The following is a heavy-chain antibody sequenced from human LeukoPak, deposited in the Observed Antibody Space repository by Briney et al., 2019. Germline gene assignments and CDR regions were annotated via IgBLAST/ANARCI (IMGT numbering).Heavy chain of an antibody. D-gene: IGHD4-23*01. Sequence: GGSLRLSCAASGFTFSSYSMNWVRQAPGKGLEWVSGINWNGGSTGYADSVKGRFTISRDNAKNSLYLQMNSLRAEDTALYYCARDQGGNSNFDYWGQGTLVTVSS. J-gene: IGHJ4*02. CDR3: ARDQGGNSNFDY. CDR1: GFTFSSYS. V-gene: IGHV3-20*04. CDR2: INWNGGST.